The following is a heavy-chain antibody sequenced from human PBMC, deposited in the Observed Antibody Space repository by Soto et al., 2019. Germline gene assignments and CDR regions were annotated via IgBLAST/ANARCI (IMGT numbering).Heavy chain of an antibody. CDR3: ARDQVGAATEYFQH. Sequence: EVQLVESGGGLVQPGGSLRLSCAASGFTFSSNYMSWVRQAPGKGLEWVTVIYSGGSTYYSDYLKSRFTIFRDNSKNTLYRQMNSLRDEDTAVYYCARDQVGAATEYFQHWGQGTMVTVSS. D-gene: IGHD1-26*01. CDR2: IYSGGST. V-gene: IGHV3-66*01. CDR1: GFTFSSNY. J-gene: IGHJ1*01.